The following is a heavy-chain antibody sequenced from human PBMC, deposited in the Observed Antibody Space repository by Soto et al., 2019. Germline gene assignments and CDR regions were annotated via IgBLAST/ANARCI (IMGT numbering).Heavy chain of an antibody. CDR2: VYYTGST. Sequence: PSETLSLTCTVSGDSISTFYWGWMRQSPGKELGWIGYVYYTGSTNYNPSLKSRVTISVDRSKNQFSLKLTSANAADTAVYYCARGRTVRNYADDSSDYFYFFDYWGQGTRVTVSS. D-gene: IGHD3-22*01. CDR3: ARGRTVRNYADDSSDYFYFFDY. V-gene: IGHV4-59*01. J-gene: IGHJ4*02. CDR1: GDSISTFY.